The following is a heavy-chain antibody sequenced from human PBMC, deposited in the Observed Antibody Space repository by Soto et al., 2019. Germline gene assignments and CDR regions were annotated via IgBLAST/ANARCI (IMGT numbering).Heavy chain of an antibody. V-gene: IGHV1-69*06. J-gene: IGHJ6*02. D-gene: IGHD3-10*01. Sequence: ASVKVSCKASGGTFSSYAISWVRQAPGQGLEWMGGIIPIFGTANYAQKFQGRVTITADKSTSTAYMELSSLRSEDTAVYYCARDRMEFQVYGMDVWGQGTTVTVSS. CDR3: ARDRMEFQVYGMDV. CDR2: IIPIFGTA. CDR1: GGTFSSYA.